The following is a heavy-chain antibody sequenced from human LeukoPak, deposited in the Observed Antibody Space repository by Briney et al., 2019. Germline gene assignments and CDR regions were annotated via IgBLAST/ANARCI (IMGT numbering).Heavy chain of an antibody. V-gene: IGHV1-69*05. J-gene: IGHJ6*03. CDR2: IIPMFGTT. CDR3: ASVTVTTWAPDGHMDV. D-gene: IGHD4-11*01. Sequence: ASVKVSCKASGGTFSSYAISWVRQAPGQGLEWMGRIIPMFGTTNYAQKFQGRVTIITDESTSTAYMEVSSLRIEDTAVYYCASVTVTTWAPDGHMDVWGKGTTVTVSS. CDR1: GGTFSSYA.